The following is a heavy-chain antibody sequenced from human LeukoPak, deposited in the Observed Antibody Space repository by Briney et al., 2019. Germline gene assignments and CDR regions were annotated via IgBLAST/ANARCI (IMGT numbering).Heavy chain of an antibody. CDR1: GYAFGGYF. V-gene: IGHV1-2*02. CDR3: ARVIPCSSTSCYYFDY. Sequence: ASVTVSCKASGYAFGGYFTHWVRQAPGQGLEWMGWINPNSGGTNYAQKFQGRVTMTRDTSISTAYMELSRLRSDDTAVYYCARVIPCSSTSCYYFDYWGQGTLVTVSP. J-gene: IGHJ4*02. CDR2: INPNSGGT. D-gene: IGHD2-2*01.